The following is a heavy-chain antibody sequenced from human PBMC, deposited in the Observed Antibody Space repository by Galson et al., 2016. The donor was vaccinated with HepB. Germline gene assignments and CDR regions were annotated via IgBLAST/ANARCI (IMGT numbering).Heavy chain of an antibody. CDR3: ARSGDLSSGYSAYGMDV. V-gene: IGHV3-53*01. J-gene: IGHJ6*02. CDR2: LYNTGTK. D-gene: IGHD3-3*01. CDR1: GFSVSTSY. Sequence: SLRLSCAATGFSVSTSYMTWVRQAPGGGLEWVSVLYNTGTKYYADSVKGRFTISREKSKNTLYLQMNSLRGEDTAVYYCARSGDLSSGYSAYGMDVWGQGTTVTVSS.